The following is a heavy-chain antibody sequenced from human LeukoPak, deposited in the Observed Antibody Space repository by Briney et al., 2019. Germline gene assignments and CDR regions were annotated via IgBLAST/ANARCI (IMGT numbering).Heavy chain of an antibody. D-gene: IGHD1-26*01. CDR2: ISSSSSYI. V-gene: IGHV3-21*01. CDR3: QVPASIVGAACYDY. J-gene: IGHJ4*02. CDR1: GFTFSSYS. Sequence: NPGGSLRLSCAASGFTFSSYSMHWVRQAPGKGLEWVSSISSSSSYIYYADSVKGRFTISRDNAKSSLYLRMNSLRAEDTAVYYCQVPASIVGAACYDYWGQGTLVTVSS.